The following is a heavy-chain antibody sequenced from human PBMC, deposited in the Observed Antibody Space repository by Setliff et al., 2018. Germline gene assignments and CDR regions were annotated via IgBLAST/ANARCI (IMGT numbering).Heavy chain of an antibody. J-gene: IGHJ4*02. V-gene: IGHV4-30-4*08. CDR3: ARESRYYYDNLGTLDD. CDR2: IYSSGST. Sequence: KTSETLSLTCTVSGGSISSGDYYWSWIRQPPGKGLEWIGYIYSSGSTYYNSSLKSLVSISVDTSKNQFSLKLSSVTAADTAVYYCARESRYYYDNLGTLDDWGQGTLVTVSS. D-gene: IGHD3-22*01. CDR1: GGSISSGDYY.